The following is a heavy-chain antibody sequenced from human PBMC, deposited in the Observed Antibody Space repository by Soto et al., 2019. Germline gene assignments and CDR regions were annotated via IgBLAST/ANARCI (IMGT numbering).Heavy chain of an antibody. CDR1: GGTFSSYA. CDR2: IIPIFGTA. J-gene: IGHJ5*02. V-gene: IGHV1-69*13. D-gene: IGHD6-13*01. CDR3: ARERIAAAGSRFDP. Sequence: GASVKVSCKASGGTFSSYAISWVRQALGQGLEWMGGIIPIFGTANYAQKFQGRVTITADESTSTAYMEPSSLRSEDTAVYYCARERIAAAGSRFDPWGQGTLVTVSS.